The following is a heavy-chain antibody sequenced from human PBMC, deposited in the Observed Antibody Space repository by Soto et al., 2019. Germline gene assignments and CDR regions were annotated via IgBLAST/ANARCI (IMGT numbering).Heavy chain of an antibody. J-gene: IGHJ5*02. Sequence: QVQLVESGGGVVQPGRSPRLSCAASGFTFSSYGMHWVRQAPGKGLEWVAVISYDGSNKYYADSVKGRFTISRDNSKNTLYLQMNSLRAEDTAVYYCAKDRYDFWSGYYTGLNWFDPWGQGTLVTVSS. CDR2: ISYDGSNK. V-gene: IGHV3-30*18. CDR3: AKDRYDFWSGYYTGLNWFDP. D-gene: IGHD3-3*01. CDR1: GFTFSSYG.